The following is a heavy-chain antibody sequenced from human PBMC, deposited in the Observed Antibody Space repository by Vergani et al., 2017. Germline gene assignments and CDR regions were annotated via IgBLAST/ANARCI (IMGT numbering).Heavy chain of an antibody. CDR3: ARFKWHDIDC. Sequence: QVQLQESGPGLVKPSQTLSLTCTVSGDSMNSDDFYWSWIRQPPGKGLEWIGNIFYSGSTYYNPSLKSRLTLSVALSKNLFSLKLNSVTAADSAVYYCARFKWHDIDCWGQGTLVTVSS. D-gene: IGHD1-20*01. CDR2: IFYSGST. CDR1: GDSMNSDDFY. V-gene: IGHV4-30-4*01. J-gene: IGHJ1*01.